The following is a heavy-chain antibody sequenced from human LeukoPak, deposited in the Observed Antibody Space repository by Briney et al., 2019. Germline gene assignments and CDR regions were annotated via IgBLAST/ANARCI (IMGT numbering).Heavy chain of an antibody. J-gene: IGHJ4*02. V-gene: IGHV3-23*01. CDR3: AFSPLGFNDGYAY. CDR2: LSDGGHSS. Sequence: GRSLRLSCAASGFTFSSYAMNWVRQAPGKGLEWVSSLSDGGHSSFYADSVKGRFTIYRDDSQNILYLQMNSLRADDTALYYCAFSPLGFNDGYAYWGQGTLVTVSS. D-gene: IGHD5-18*01. CDR1: GFTFSSYA.